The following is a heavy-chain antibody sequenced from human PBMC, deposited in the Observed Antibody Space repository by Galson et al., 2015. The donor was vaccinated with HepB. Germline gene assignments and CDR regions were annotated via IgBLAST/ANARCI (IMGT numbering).Heavy chain of an antibody. J-gene: IGHJ3*02. V-gene: IGHV4-59*01. CDR2: IYYSGST. CDR1: GGSISSYY. D-gene: IGHD1-14*01. Sequence: SETLSLTCTVSGGSISSYYWSWIRQPPGKGLEWIGYIYYSGSTNYNPSLKSRVTISVDTSKNQFSLKLSSVTAADTAVYYCARERTGALTAFDIWGQGTMVTVSS. CDR3: ARERTGALTAFDI.